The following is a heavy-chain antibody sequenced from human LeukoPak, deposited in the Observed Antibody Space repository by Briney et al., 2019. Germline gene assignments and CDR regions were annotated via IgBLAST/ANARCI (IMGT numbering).Heavy chain of an antibody. V-gene: IGHV1-2*02. CDR1: GYTFTGNY. CDR2: INPNSGGT. CDR3: VRGRGSTSSNFDY. J-gene: IGHJ4*02. Sequence: ASVKVSCKASGYTFTGNYMHWVRQAPGQGLEWMGWINPNSGGTNYAQKFQGRVTMTRDTSIRTAHMELSRLTSDDTAVYYCVRGRGSTSSNFDYWGQGTLVTVSS. D-gene: IGHD2-2*01.